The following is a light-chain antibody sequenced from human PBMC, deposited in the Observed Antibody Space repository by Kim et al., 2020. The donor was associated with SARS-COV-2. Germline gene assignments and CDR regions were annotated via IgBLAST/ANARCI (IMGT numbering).Light chain of an antibody. CDR2: QHT. J-gene: IGLJ3*02. CDR1: KLGDKY. CDR3: QAWDSSTAV. Sequence: SVSPVQTASITCSGAKLGDKYAYWYQQKPGQSPVLVIYQHTKRPSGISQRFSGSSSGNTATLTISPAQTVDEADYYCQAWDSSTAVFGGGTKLTVL. V-gene: IGLV3-1*01.